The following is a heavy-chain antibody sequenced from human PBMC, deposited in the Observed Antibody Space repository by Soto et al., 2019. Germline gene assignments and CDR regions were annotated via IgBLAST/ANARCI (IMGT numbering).Heavy chain of an antibody. CDR3: AKDEGGRHYYYYYGMDV. D-gene: IGHD3-16*01. V-gene: IGHV3-30*18. CDR2: ISYDERNK. Sequence: QPGGSLRLSCAASGFTFSDYGMHWVRQAPGRGLEWVAVISYDERNKYYADSVEGRFTISRDNSKNTLYLQMNSLRAEDTAVYYCAKDEGGRHYYYYYGMDVWGQGTTVTVSS. CDR1: GFTFSDYG. J-gene: IGHJ6*02.